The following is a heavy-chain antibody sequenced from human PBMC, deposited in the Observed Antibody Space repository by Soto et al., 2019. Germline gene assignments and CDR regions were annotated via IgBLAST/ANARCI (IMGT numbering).Heavy chain of an antibody. J-gene: IGHJ4*02. CDR3: AGRYCSGGSCHPEGY. CDR1: GGTFSSYT. CDR2: IIPILGIA. D-gene: IGHD2-15*01. Sequence: QVQLVQSGAEVKKPGSSVKVSCKASGGTFSSYTISWVRQAPGQGLEWMGRIIPILGIANYAQKFQGRVTITADKSTSTAYMELSSLRSEDTAVYYGAGRYCSGGSCHPEGYWGQGTLVTVSS. V-gene: IGHV1-69*02.